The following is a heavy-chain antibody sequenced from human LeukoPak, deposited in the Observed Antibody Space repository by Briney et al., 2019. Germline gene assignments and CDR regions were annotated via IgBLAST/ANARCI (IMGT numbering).Heavy chain of an antibody. Sequence: PGGSLRLSCAASGFTFSDYYMSWIRQAPGKGLEWVSYISSSSSYTNYADFVKGRFTISRDNAKNSLYLQMNSLRAEDTAVYYCARAAPVDTAMSYYYYGMDVWGKGTTVTVSS. V-gene: IGHV3-11*06. D-gene: IGHD5-18*01. J-gene: IGHJ6*04. CDR2: ISSSSSYT. CDR3: ARAAPVDTAMSYYYYGMDV. CDR1: GFTFSDYY.